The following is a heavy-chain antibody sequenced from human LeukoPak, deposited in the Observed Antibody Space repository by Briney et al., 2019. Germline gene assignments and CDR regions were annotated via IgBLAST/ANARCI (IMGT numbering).Heavy chain of an antibody. Sequence: PGGSLRLSCAASGFTFSSNYMSWVRQAPGKGLEWVSVIYSDGSTYYADSVKGRFTISRDNSKNTLYLQMNSLRTEDTAVYYCAREGDGYNFDYWGRGTLVTVSS. CDR2: IYSDGST. CDR3: AREGDGYNFDY. J-gene: IGHJ4*02. V-gene: IGHV3-53*01. D-gene: IGHD5-24*01. CDR1: GFTFSSNY.